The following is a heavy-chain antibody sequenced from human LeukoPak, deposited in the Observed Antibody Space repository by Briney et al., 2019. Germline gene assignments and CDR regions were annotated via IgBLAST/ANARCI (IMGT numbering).Heavy chain of an antibody. V-gene: IGHV4-39*01. D-gene: IGHD3-22*01. Sequence: PSETLSLTCTVSGGSISSSSYYWGWIRQPPGKGLEWIGHIYYSGSTYYNPSLKSRVTISVDTSKTQFSLKLSSVTAADTAVYYCARPGPRSSYYAVDYWGPGTLVTVSS. J-gene: IGHJ4*02. CDR2: IYYSGST. CDR3: ARPGPRSSYYAVDY. CDR1: GGSISSSSYY.